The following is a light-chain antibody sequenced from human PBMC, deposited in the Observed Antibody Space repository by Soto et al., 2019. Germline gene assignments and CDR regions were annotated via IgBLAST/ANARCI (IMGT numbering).Light chain of an antibody. CDR3: QYCVGTTFT. CDR2: GAS. CDR1: QSVSSNY. Sequence: EIVLTQSPGTLSLSPGERATLSCRASQSVSSNYLAWYQQKPGQAPRLLIYGASSRATGIPDRFSGSGSGTHFTITISRLEPGDFAVYYCQYCVGTTFTFAKVSPLEI. J-gene: IGKJ5*01. V-gene: IGKV3-20*01.